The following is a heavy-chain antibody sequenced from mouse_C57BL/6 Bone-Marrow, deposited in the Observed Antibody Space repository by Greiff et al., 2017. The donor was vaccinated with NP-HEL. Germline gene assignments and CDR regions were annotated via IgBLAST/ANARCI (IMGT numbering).Heavy chain of an antibody. J-gene: IGHJ1*03. CDR2: IRSKSNNYAT. CDR3: VTQTGTDWYFDV. D-gene: IGHD4-1*01. Sequence: EVKVEESGGGLVQPKGSLKLSCAASGFSFNTYAMNWVRQAPGKGLEWVARIRSKSNNYATYYADSVKDRFPISRDDSESMLYLQMNNLKTEDTAMYYCVTQTGTDWYFDVWGTGTTVTVSS. CDR1: GFSFNTYA. V-gene: IGHV10-1*01.